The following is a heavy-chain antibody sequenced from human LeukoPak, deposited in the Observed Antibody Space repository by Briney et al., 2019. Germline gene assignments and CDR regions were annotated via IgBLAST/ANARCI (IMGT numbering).Heavy chain of an antibody. J-gene: IGHJ4*02. D-gene: IGHD6-13*01. CDR3: TKGGKAGNEGYYFDY. CDR1: GGSISSTNYY. V-gene: IGHV4-39*01. CDR2: IYYTGNT. Sequence: SETLSLTCTVSGGSISSTNYYWGWIRQPPGKGLEWIGSIYYTGNTYYNPSLKSRVTISVDTSKNQFSLKLSSVTAADTAVYYCTKGGKAGNEGYYFDYWGQGTLVAVSS.